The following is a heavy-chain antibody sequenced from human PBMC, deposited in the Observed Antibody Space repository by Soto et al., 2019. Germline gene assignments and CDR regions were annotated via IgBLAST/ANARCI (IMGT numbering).Heavy chain of an antibody. V-gene: IGHV3-7*01. CDR1: GFPFSDHY. J-gene: IGHJ5*02. CDR3: AKDSRLGELSFHNWFDP. Sequence: GGSLRLSCAASGFPFSDHYMSWIRQAPGKGLEWISYIIKVGSEKYYMDSMKGRFTISRDNAKNSLLLQLNSLRAEDTAVYYCAKDSRLGELSFHNWFDPWGQGTLVTVSS. D-gene: IGHD3-16*02. CDR2: IIKVGSEK.